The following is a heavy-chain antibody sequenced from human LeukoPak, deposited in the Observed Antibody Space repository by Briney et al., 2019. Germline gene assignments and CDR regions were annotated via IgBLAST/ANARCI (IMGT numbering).Heavy chain of an antibody. V-gene: IGHV3-13*01. CDR1: GFIFSDYD. Sequence: GGSLRLSCAASGFIFSDYDMHWVRQTTGRGLEWVSAIGTAGDTYYPGSVKGRFTISRDNAKNSLYLQMNSLRAEDTAVYYCASSRRRRDGYNWDDYWGQGTLVTVSS. CDR2: IGTAGDT. J-gene: IGHJ4*02. D-gene: IGHD5-24*01. CDR3: ASSRRRRDGYNWDDY.